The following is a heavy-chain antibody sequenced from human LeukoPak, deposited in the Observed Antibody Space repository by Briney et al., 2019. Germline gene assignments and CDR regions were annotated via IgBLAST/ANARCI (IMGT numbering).Heavy chain of an antibody. Sequence: PSETLSLTCTVSGGSISSYYWSWIRQPAGKGLEWIGRIYTSGSTNYNPSLESRVTMSVDTSKNQFSLKLSSVTAADTAVYYCARDRGEWELPEHDAFDIWGQGTMVTVSS. J-gene: IGHJ3*02. D-gene: IGHD1-26*01. CDR2: IYTSGST. CDR3: ARDRGEWELPEHDAFDI. V-gene: IGHV4-4*07. CDR1: GGSISSYY.